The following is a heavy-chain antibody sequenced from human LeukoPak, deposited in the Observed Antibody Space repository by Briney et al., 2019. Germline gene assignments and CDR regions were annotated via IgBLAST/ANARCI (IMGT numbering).Heavy chain of an antibody. Sequence: PSQTLSLTCTVSGGSISSGDYYWSWIRQPPGKGLGWIGYIYYSGSTYYNPSLKSRVTISVDTSKNQFSLKLSSVTAADTAVYYCASLYDSSGYYYADAFDIWGQGTMVTVSS. J-gene: IGHJ3*02. CDR1: GGSISSGDYY. CDR3: ASLYDSSGYYYADAFDI. V-gene: IGHV4-30-4*01. CDR2: IYYSGST. D-gene: IGHD3-22*01.